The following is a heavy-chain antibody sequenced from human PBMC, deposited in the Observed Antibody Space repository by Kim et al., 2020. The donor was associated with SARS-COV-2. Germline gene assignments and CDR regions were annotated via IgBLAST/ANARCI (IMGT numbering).Heavy chain of an antibody. CDR2: IYYSGST. CDR1: GGSISYSSGYY. J-gene: IGHJ4*02. Sequence: SETLSLTCIVSGGSISYSSGYYWGWIRQPPGKGLEWIASIYYSGSTYYNPSLKSRVTISVDTSKNQFSLRLSSVTAADTAVYYCSTFDYWGQGTLVTGSS. V-gene: IGHV4-39*01. CDR3: STFDY.